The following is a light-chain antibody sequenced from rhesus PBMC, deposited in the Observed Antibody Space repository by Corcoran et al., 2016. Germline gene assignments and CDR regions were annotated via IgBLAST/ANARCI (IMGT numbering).Light chain of an antibody. J-gene: IGKJ1*01. CDR2: KAS. Sequence: DIQMTQSPSSLSASVGDRVTITCRTSENVNNYFNWYQQKPGKAPKLLIYKASTLQSGVPSRFSGSGSGTDYTFTISSLQSEDVATYCCQHNYGAPWTFGQGTKVEIK. CDR1: ENVNNY. CDR3: QHNYGAPWT. V-gene: IGKV1-74*01.